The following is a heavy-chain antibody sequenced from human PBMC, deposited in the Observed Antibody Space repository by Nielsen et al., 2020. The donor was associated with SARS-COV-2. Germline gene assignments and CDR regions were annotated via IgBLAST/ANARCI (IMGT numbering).Heavy chain of an antibody. CDR2: ISSSSSYI. J-gene: IGHJ4*02. CDR3: ARDFGAVAGQFDY. CDR1: GFTFSSYS. V-gene: IGHV3-21*01. D-gene: IGHD6-19*01. Sequence: GGSLRLSCAASGFTFSSYSMNWVRQAPGKGLEWVSSISSSSSYIYYADSVKGRFTISRDNAKNSLYLQMNSMRAEDTAVYYCARDFGAVAGQFDYWGQGTLVTVSS.